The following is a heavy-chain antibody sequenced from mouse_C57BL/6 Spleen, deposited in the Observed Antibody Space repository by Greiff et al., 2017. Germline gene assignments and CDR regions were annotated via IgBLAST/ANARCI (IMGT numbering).Heavy chain of an antibody. V-gene: IGHV3-6*01. CDR2: ISYDGSN. CDR3: APGKGYAMDY. J-gene: IGHJ4*01. D-gene: IGHD4-1*01. CDR1: GYSITSGYY. Sequence: EVKLLESGPGLVKPSQSLSLTCSVTGYSITSGYYWNWIRQFPGNKLEWMGYISYDGSNNYNPSLKNRISITRDTSKNQFFLKLNSVTTEDTATYYCAPGKGYAMDYWGQGTSVTVSS.